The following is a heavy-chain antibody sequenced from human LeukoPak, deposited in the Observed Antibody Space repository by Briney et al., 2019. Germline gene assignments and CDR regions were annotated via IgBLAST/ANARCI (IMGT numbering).Heavy chain of an antibody. CDR1: GFTFSSYA. CDR3: AEDTVAVAALFDP. Sequence: GGSLRLSCAASGFTFSSYAMSWVRQAPGKGLEWLSSISGSGSSTYYADSVKGRFTISRDNSKNTLDLQMNRLRAEDTAVYYCAEDTVAVAALFDPWGQGTLVTVSS. J-gene: IGHJ5*02. D-gene: IGHD6-19*01. CDR2: ISGSGSST. V-gene: IGHV3-23*01.